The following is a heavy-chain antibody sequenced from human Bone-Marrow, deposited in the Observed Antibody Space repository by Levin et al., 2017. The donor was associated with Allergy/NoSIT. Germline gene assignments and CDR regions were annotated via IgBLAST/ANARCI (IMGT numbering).Heavy chain of an antibody. D-gene: IGHD4-17*01. CDR1: GYSFTSYW. V-gene: IGHV5-51*01. J-gene: IGHJ3*02. CDR3: ARPRQHRRTTVTPLGAFDI. Sequence: GGSLRLSCKGSGYSFTSYWIGWVRQMPGKGLEWMGIIYPGDSDTRYSPSFQGQVTISADKSISTAYLQWSSLKASDTAMYYCARPRQHRRTTVTPLGAFDIWGQGTMVTVSS. CDR2: IYPGDSDT.